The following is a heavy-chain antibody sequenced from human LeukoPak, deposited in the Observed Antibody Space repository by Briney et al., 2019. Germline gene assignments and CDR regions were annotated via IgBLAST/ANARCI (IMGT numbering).Heavy chain of an antibody. CDR2: ISSSSSYI. Sequence: GGSLRLSCAASGFTFSSYSMNWVRQAPGKGLEWVSSISSSSSYIYYADSVKGRFTISRDNAKNSLYLQMNSLRAEDTAVYYCARDEDIVVVVAARTGGMDVWGQGTTVTVSS. CDR3: ARDEDIVVVVAARTGGMDV. CDR1: GFTFSSYS. V-gene: IGHV3-21*01. J-gene: IGHJ6*02. D-gene: IGHD2-15*01.